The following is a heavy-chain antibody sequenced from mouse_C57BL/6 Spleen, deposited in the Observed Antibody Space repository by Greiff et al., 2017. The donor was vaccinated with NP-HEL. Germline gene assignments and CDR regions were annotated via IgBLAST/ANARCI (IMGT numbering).Heavy chain of an antibody. CDR1: GYTFTDHT. J-gene: IGHJ4*01. CDR3: ARALMTTVVAFPMDY. CDR2: IYPRDGST. D-gene: IGHD1-1*01. V-gene: IGHV1-78*01. Sequence: VQLQQSDAELVKPGASVKISCKVSGYTFTDHTIHWMKQRPEQGLEWIGYIYPRDGSTKYNEKFKGKATLTADKSSSTAYMQLNSLASEDSAVDFCARALMTTVVAFPMDYWGQGTSVTVSS.